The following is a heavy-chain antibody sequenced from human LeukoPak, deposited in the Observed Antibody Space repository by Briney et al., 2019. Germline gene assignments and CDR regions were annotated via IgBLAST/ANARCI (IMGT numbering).Heavy chain of an antibody. CDR3: ASQRRLRFLLSMDGRYYFDY. CDR2: IYYSGST. V-gene: IGHV4-39*01. Sequence: PSETLSLTCTVSGGSISSSSYYWGWIRQPPGKGLEWIGSIYYSGSTYYNPSLKSRVTISVDTSKNQFSLKLSSVTAADTAVYYCASQRRLRFLLSMDGRYYFDYWGQGTLVTVSS. J-gene: IGHJ4*02. D-gene: IGHD5-12*01. CDR1: GGSISSSSYY.